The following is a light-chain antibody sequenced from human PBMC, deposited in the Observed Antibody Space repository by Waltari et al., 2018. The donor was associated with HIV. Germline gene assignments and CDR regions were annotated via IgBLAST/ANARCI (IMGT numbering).Light chain of an antibody. V-gene: IGKV3-20*01. CDR1: ENVGSSY. CDR2: GTS. Sequence: GESATLSCRASENVGSSYLAWYQHRPGQAPRLLIYGTSKRATGIPDRFSGGGSGTDFTLTLKRLEPEDFAVYYCHQYATSPRTFGGGTKVEVK. CDR3: HQYATSPRT. J-gene: IGKJ4*01.